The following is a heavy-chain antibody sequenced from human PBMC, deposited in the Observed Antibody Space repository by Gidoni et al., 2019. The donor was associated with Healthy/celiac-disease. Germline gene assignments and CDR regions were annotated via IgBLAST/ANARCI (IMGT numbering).Heavy chain of an antibody. CDR1: GFTFSSYG. J-gene: IGHJ4*02. CDR2: IWYDGSNK. CDR3: ARGLWFGELFYFDY. D-gene: IGHD3-10*01. V-gene: IGHV3-33*01. Sequence: QVQLVESGGGVVQPGRSLRLSCAASGFTFSSYGMHWVRQAPGKGLEWVAVIWYDGSNKYYADSVKGRFTISRDNSKNTLYLQMNSLRAEDTAVYYCARGLWFGELFYFDYWGQGTLVTVSS.